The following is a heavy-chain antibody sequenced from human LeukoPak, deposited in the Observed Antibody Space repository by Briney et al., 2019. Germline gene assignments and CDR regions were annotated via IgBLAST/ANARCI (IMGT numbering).Heavy chain of an antibody. CDR3: ARHLYSSGWYYGY. D-gene: IGHD6-19*01. V-gene: IGHV4-39*01. CDR2: IYYSGST. Sequence: SETLSLTCTVSGGSISSSSYYWGWIRQPPGKGLEWIGSIYYSGSTYYNPSLKSRVTISVDTSKNQFSLKLSSVTAADTAVYYCARHLYSSGWYYGYWGQGTLVTVSS. CDR1: GGSISSSSYY. J-gene: IGHJ4*02.